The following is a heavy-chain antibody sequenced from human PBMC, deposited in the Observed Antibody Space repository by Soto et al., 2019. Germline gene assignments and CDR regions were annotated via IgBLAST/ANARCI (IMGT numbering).Heavy chain of an antibody. J-gene: IGHJ1*01. CDR1: GFTFGDYA. V-gene: IGHV3-49*03. CDR3: TSGVGRRELVPEYFQN. D-gene: IGHD3-10*01. CDR2: IRSKAYGGTT. Sequence: GGSLRLSCTASGFTFGDYAMSWFRQAPGKGLEWVGFIRSKAYGGTTEYAASVKGRFTISRDDSKSIAYLQMNSVETEDTAMYYCTSGVGRRELVPEYFQNWGQGTLVTVSS.